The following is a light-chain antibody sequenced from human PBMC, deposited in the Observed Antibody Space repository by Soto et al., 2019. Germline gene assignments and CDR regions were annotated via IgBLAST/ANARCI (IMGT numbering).Light chain of an antibody. CDR2: DVS. V-gene: IGLV2-14*01. CDR1: SSDVGGYNY. J-gene: IGLJ2*01. Sequence: QSVLTQPASVSGSPGQSITISCTGTSSDVGGYNYVSWYQQHPCKDPKLMIYDVSNRPSGGSNRFSGSKSGNTASLTISGLQAEDEADYYCSSYTSSSVVFGGGTKLTVL. CDR3: SSYTSSSVV.